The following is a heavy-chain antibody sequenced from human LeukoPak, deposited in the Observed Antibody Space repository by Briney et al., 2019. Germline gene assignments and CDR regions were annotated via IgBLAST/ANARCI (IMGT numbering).Heavy chain of an antibody. J-gene: IGHJ5*02. CDR2: INPSGGST. D-gene: IGHD4-11*01. Sequence: ASVKVSCKASGYTFTSYYIHWVRQAPGQGLEWMGIINPSGGSTSYAQKFQGRVTMTRDTSTSTVYMELSSLRSEDTAVYYCARERHPVQLGPWFDPWGQGTLVTVSS. CDR1: GYTFTSYY. V-gene: IGHV1-46*01. CDR3: ARERHPVQLGPWFDP.